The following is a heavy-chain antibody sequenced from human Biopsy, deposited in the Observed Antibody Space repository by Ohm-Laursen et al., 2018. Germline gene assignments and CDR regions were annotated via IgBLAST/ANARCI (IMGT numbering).Heavy chain of an antibody. V-gene: IGHV1-46*01. CDR1: GYSFTSYY. Sequence: ASVKVSCKASGYSFTSYYMHWVRQAPGQGLEWMGMINPSGSTTSYPQIFQGRVTITRDTSKSTVYMELSSLRSADTAVYFCARNTGWYGDLYYFDYWGQGTLVTVSS. CDR3: ARNTGWYGDLYYFDY. CDR2: INPSGSTT. D-gene: IGHD6-19*01. J-gene: IGHJ4*02.